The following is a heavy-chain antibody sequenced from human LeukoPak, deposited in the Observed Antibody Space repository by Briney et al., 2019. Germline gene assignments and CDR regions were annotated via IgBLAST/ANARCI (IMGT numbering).Heavy chain of an antibody. Sequence: PGGSLRLSCSASGFTFSSNAMHWVRQAPGKGLECVSAISSNGGSTYYADSVKGRFTISRDNSKSTLYVQMSSLRSEDTAVYYCARDTGPSEYWGQGTLVTVSS. V-gene: IGHV3-64*05. CDR2: ISSNGGST. CDR1: GFTFSSNA. J-gene: IGHJ4*02. CDR3: ARDTGPSEY. D-gene: IGHD3-10*01.